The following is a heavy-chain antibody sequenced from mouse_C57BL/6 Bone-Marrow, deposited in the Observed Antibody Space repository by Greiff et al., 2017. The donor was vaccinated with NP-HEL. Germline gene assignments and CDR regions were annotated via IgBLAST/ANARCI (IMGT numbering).Heavy chain of an antibody. Sequence: VMLVESGPGLVAPSQSLSITCTVSGFSLTSYAISWVRQPPGKGLEWLGVIWTGGGTNYNSALKSRLSISKDNSKSQVFLKMNSLQTDDTARYYCARNGGDLFYYAMDYWGQGTSVTVSS. J-gene: IGHJ4*01. CDR1: GFSLTSYA. V-gene: IGHV2-9-1*01. CDR3: ARNGGDLFYYAMDY. D-gene: IGHD1-1*01. CDR2: IWTGGGT.